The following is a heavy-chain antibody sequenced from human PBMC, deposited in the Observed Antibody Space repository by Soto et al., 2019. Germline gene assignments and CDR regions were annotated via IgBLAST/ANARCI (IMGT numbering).Heavy chain of an antibody. CDR2: IYYSGST. Sequence: SETLSLTCNVSGGSISSSSYYWGWIRQPPGKGLEWIGSIYYSGSTYYNPSLKSRVTISVDTSKNQFSLKLSSVTAADTAVYYCARHTRSGCSSTSCYSDVWGQGTTVTVSS. CDR3: ARHTRSGCSSTSCYSDV. J-gene: IGHJ6*02. CDR1: GGSISSSSYY. V-gene: IGHV4-39*01. D-gene: IGHD2-2*01.